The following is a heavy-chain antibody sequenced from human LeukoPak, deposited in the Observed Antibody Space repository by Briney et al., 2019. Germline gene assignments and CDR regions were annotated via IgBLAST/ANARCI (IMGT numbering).Heavy chain of an antibody. V-gene: IGHV4-39*07. CDR3: ARVHLYGDYTEWYFDL. D-gene: IGHD4-17*01. J-gene: IGHJ2*01. CDR2: IYYSGST. CDR1: GGSISSSSYY. Sequence: PSETLSLTCSVSGGSISSSSYYWGWIRQPPGKGLEWIGSIYYSGSTYYNPSLKSRVTISVDTSKNQFSLKLSSVTAADTAVYYCARVHLYGDYTEWYFDLWGRGTLVTVSS.